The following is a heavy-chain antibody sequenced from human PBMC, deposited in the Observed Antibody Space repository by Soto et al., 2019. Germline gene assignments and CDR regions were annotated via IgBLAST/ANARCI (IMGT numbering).Heavy chain of an antibody. V-gene: IGHV1-69*02. Sequence: KVSFKASGGTFSSYTISWVRQAPGQGLEWMGRIIPILGIANYAQKFQGRVTITADKSTSTAYMELSSLRSEDTAVYYCASEADSSSWYKVWYFDLWGRGTLVTSPQ. CDR1: GGTFSSYT. CDR2: IIPILGIA. D-gene: IGHD6-13*01. J-gene: IGHJ2*01. CDR3: ASEADSSSWYKVWYFDL.